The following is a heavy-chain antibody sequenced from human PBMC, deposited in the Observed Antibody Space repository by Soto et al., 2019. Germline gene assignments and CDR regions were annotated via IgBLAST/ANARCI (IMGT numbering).Heavy chain of an antibody. CDR1: GFTFSNAW. CDR3: TTRSLRVRGGGAFDI. CDR2: IKSKTDGGTT. V-gene: IGHV3-15*01. D-gene: IGHD3-10*01. J-gene: IGHJ3*02. Sequence: GGSLRLSCAASGFTFSNAWMSWVRQAPGKGLEWVGRIKSKTDGGTTDYAAPVKGRFTISRDDSKNTLYLQMNSLKTEDTAVYYCTTRSLRVRGGGAFDIWGQGTMVTVSS.